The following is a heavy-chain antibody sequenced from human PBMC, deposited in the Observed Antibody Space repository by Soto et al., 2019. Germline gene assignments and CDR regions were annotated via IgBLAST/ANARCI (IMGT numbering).Heavy chain of an antibody. CDR3: ARGSNQDY. CDR2: INNDGSEK. Sequence: DVQLVESGGDLVQPRGSLRLSCVASVFTFSPYWMSWVRQAPGRGLQWVATINNDGSEKYYADSVKGRFTISRDNARDSLYLQLTSLRAEDTSIYYCARGSNQDYWGQGTLVAVSS. D-gene: IGHD2-8*01. CDR1: VFTFSPYW. V-gene: IGHV3-7*03. J-gene: IGHJ4*02.